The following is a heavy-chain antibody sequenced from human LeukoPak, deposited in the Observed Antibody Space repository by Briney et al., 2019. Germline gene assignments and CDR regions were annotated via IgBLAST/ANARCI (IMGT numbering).Heavy chain of an antibody. J-gene: IGHJ4*02. Sequence: GGSLRLSCVASGFTVSSNYMSWVRQAPGKGLEWVSVIYSGGSTFYADSVKGRFTISRDNSKNTLYVQVNSLGTEDTAAYYCAKGSYYDSSGSFYFDYWGQGTLVTVSS. D-gene: IGHD3-22*01. CDR2: IYSGGST. CDR1: GFTVSSNY. CDR3: AKGSYYDSSGSFYFDY. V-gene: IGHV3-53*01.